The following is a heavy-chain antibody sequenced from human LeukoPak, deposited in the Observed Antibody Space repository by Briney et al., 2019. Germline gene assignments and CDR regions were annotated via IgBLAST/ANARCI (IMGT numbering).Heavy chain of an antibody. D-gene: IGHD3-16*02. CDR1: GGSISSSSYY. J-gene: IGHJ4*02. V-gene: IGHV4-39*01. Sequence: PSETLSLTCTVSGGSISSSSYYWGWIRQPPGKGLEWIGSIYYSGSTYYNPSLKSRVTISVDTSKNQFSLKLSSVTAADTAVYYCARGLRSYRSNSDYWGQGTLVTVSS. CDR3: ARGLRSYRSNSDY. CDR2: IYYSGST.